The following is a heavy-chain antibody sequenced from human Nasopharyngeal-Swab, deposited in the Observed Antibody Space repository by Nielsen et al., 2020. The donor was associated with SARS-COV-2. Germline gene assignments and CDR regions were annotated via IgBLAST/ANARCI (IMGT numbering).Heavy chain of an antibody. CDR3: ARRFHSSSWYTDYDY. J-gene: IGHJ4*02. CDR2: IDPSDSYT. Sequence: VREMNGKGLEWMGRIDPSDSYTNYSPSFQGHVTISADKSISTAYLQWSSLKASDTAMYYCARRFHSSSWYTDYDYWGQGTLVTVSS. V-gene: IGHV5-10-1*01. D-gene: IGHD6-13*01.